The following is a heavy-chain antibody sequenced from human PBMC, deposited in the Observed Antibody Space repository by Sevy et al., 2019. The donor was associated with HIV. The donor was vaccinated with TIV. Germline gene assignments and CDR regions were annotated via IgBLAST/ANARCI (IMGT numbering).Heavy chain of an antibody. CDR1: VGSFSNYY. J-gene: IGHJ2*01. V-gene: IGHV4-34*01. D-gene: IGHD3-16*02. CDR2: INHSGSN. Sequence: SETLSLTCAVYVGSFSNYYWTWIRQPPGKGLEWIGEINHSGSNNYNPSLKSRVTMSVDTSKNQFSLKLSSVTAAETAIYYCARGGERVIPSPVLGLGPWTKYWYFDLWGRGTLVTVSS. CDR3: ARGGERVIPSPVLGLGPWTKYWYFDL.